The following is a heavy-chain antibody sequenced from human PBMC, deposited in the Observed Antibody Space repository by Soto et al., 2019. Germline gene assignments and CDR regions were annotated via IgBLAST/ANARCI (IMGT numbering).Heavy chain of an antibody. Sequence: QVQLVESGGGVVQPGRSRRLSCAASGFTFSSYGMHWVRQAPGKGLEWAAVISYDGSIKYYADSVKGRFTISRDNSKNTLYLQMNSLRAEDTAVYYCAKGLVRAVAVTDYWGQGTLVTVSS. CDR1: GFTFSSYG. CDR3: AKGLVRAVAVTDY. D-gene: IGHD6-19*01. J-gene: IGHJ4*02. V-gene: IGHV3-30*18. CDR2: ISYDGSIK.